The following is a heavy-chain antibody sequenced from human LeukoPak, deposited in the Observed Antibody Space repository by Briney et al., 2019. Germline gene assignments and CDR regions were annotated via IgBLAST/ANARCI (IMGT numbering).Heavy chain of an antibody. D-gene: IGHD3-9*01. CDR1: GGSFSGYY. CDR2: INHSGST. J-gene: IGHJ4*02. Sequence: NPSETLSLTCAVYGGSFSGYYWSWIRQPPGKGLEWIGEINHSGSTNYNPSLKSRVTISVDTSKNQFSLKLSSVTAADTAVYYCARGPYFDWLAGRRRFGYWGQGTLVTVSS. V-gene: IGHV4-34*01. CDR3: ARGPYFDWLAGRRRFGY.